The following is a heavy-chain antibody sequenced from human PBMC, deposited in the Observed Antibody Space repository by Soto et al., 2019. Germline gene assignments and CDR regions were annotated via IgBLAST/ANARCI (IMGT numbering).Heavy chain of an antibody. D-gene: IGHD6-19*01. CDR1: GGTFSSYA. CDR3: ARDRTVAKGSHNWFDP. J-gene: IGHJ5*02. Sequence: QVQLVQSGAEVKKPGSSVKVSCKASGGTFSSYAISWVRQAPGQGLEWMGGIIPIFGTANYAQKFQGRVTITADEYTSTAYMELSSLRSEDTAVYYCARDRTVAKGSHNWFDPWGQGTLVTVSS. CDR2: IIPIFGTA. V-gene: IGHV1-69*01.